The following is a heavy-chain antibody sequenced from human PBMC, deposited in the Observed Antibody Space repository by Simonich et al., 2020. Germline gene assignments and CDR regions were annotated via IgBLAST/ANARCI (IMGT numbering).Heavy chain of an antibody. D-gene: IGHD2-15*01. CDR3: AKDMGYCSGGSCYYFDY. CDR2: ISWNSGSI. CDR1: GFTFDDYA. J-gene: IGHJ4*02. V-gene: IGHV3-9*01. Sequence: EVQLVESGGGLVQPGRSLRLSCAASGFTFDDYAMHWVRQAPGKGRECVSGISWNSGSIGYADSVKGRFTISRDNAKNSLYLQMNSLRAEDTALYYCAKDMGYCSGGSCYYFDYWGQGTLVTVSS.